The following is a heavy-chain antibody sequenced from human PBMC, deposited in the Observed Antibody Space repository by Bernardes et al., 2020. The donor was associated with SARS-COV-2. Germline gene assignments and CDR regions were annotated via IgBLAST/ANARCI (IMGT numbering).Heavy chain of an antibody. V-gene: IGHV3-74*01. Sequence: GVLRLSCAASGFTSSSYWMHWVRQAPGKGLVWVSRINSDGSNTIYADSVKGRFTISRDSSKNTVYLQMDSLRGEDTAVYFCARKTGHDYGMDVWGQGTTVTVSS. CDR3: ARKTGHDYGMDV. J-gene: IGHJ6*02. CDR1: GFTSSSYW. D-gene: IGHD3-10*01. CDR2: INSDGSNT.